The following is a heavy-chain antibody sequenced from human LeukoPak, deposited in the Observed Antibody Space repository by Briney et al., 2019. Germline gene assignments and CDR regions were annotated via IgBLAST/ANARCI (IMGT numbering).Heavy chain of an antibody. J-gene: IGHJ5*02. D-gene: IGHD3-9*01. V-gene: IGHV3-23*01. CDR1: GFTFSSYG. CDR2: ISGSGHRT. CDR3: ARDLDWGAFDA. Sequence: PGGSLRLSCAASGFTFSSYGVSWVRQAPGKGLEWVSGISGSGHRTYYADSVKGRFTISRDNSKSTLYLQMNSLRAEDTALYYCARDLDWGAFDAWGQGTLVTVSS.